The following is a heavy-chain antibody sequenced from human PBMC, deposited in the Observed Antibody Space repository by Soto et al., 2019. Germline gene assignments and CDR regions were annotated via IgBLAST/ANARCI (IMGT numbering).Heavy chain of an antibody. CDR1: GFTFSNAW. D-gene: IGHD4-17*01. Sequence: PGGSLRLSCAASGFTFSNAWMSWVRQAPGKGLEWVGRIKSKTDGGTTDYAAPVKGRFTISRDDSKNTLYLQMNSLKTEDTAVYYCTTGKYSHGDYIYRDYYYYYGMDVWGQGTTVTVSS. V-gene: IGHV3-15*01. CDR3: TTGKYSHGDYIYRDYYYYYGMDV. J-gene: IGHJ6*02. CDR2: IKSKTDGGTT.